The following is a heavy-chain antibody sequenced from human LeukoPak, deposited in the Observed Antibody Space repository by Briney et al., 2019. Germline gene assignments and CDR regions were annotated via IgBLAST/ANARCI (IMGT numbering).Heavy chain of an antibody. CDR2: IRYDGSNK. CDR3: AREGQEFGELLGYFDY. Sequence: GGSLRLSCAASGFTFSSYGMHWVRQAPGKGLEWVAFIRYDGSNKYYADSVKGRFTISRDNSKNTLYLQMNSLRAEDTAVYYCAREGQEFGELLGYFDYWGQGTLVTVSS. D-gene: IGHD3-10*01. J-gene: IGHJ4*02. V-gene: IGHV3-30*02. CDR1: GFTFSSYG.